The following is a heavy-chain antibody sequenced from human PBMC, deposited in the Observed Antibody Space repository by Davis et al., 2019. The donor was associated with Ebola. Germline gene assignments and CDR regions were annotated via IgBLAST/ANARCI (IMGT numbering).Heavy chain of an antibody. CDR1: GGSFSGYY. V-gene: IGHV4-34*01. D-gene: IGHD4-23*01. CDR3: ARGVPPRTVETSDY. Sequence: GSLRLSCAVYGGSFSGYYWSWIRQPPGKGLEWIGSIYYSGSTYYNPSLKSRVTISVDTSKNQFSLKLSSVTAADTAVYYCARGVPPRTVETSDYWGQGTLVTVSS. CDR2: IYYSGST. J-gene: IGHJ4*02.